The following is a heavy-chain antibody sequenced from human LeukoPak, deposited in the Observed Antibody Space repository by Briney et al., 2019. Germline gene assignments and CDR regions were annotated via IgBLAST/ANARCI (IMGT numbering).Heavy chain of an antibody. CDR1: GYTLTELS. CDR3: ATRSQYYYDSSGYYNAFDI. J-gene: IGHJ3*02. D-gene: IGHD3-22*01. CDR2: FDPEDGET. V-gene: IGHV1-24*01. Sequence: GASVKVSCKVSGYTLTELSMHWVRQAPGKGLEWMGGFDPEDGETIYAQKFQGRVTMTEDTSTDTAYMELGSLRSEDTAVYYCATRSQYYYDSSGYYNAFDIWGQGTMVTVSS.